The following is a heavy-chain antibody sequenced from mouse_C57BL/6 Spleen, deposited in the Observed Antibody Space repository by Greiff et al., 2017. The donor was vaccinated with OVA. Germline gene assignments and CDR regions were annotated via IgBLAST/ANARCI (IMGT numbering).Heavy chain of an antibody. Sequence: DVKLQESGPGLVKPSQSLSLTCSVTGYSITSGYYWNWIRQFPGNKLEWMGYISYDGSNNYNPSLKNRISITRDTSKNQFFLKLNSVTTEDTATYYCARERVTGTGFAYWGQGTLVTVSA. V-gene: IGHV3-6*01. D-gene: IGHD4-1*01. CDR1: GYSITSGYY. CDR2: ISYDGSN. CDR3: ARERVTGTGFAY. J-gene: IGHJ3*01.